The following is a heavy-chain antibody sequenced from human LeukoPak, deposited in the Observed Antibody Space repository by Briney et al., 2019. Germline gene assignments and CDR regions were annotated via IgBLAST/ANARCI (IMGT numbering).Heavy chain of an antibody. CDR1: GYTFTSYA. CDR3: ARDISATLYYYYGMDV. Sequence: GASVTVSCTASGYTFTSYAMHWVRQAPGQRLEWMGWINAGNGNTKYSQKFQGRVTITRDTSASTAYMELSSLRSEDTAVYYCARDISATLYYYYGMDVWGQGTTVTVSS. D-gene: IGHD6-25*01. J-gene: IGHJ6*02. V-gene: IGHV1-3*01. CDR2: INAGNGNT.